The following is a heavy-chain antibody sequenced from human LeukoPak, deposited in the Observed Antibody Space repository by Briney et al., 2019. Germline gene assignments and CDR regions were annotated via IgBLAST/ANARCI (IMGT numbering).Heavy chain of an antibody. CDR3: AREPPHTYYDILTGYFDY. CDR2: IIPIFGTA. D-gene: IGHD3-9*01. V-gene: IGHV1-69*13. CDR1: GGTFSSYA. J-gene: IGHJ4*02. Sequence: SVKVSCKASGGTFSSYAISWVRQAPGQGLEWMGGIIPIFGTANYAQKFQGRVTITADESTSTAYMELSSLRSEDTAVYYCAREPPHTYYDILTGYFDYWGQGTLVTVSS.